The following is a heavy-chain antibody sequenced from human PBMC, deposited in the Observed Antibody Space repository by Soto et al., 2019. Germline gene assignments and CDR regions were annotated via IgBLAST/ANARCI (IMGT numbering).Heavy chain of an antibody. J-gene: IGHJ6*02. CDR3: ARVPWGSGGSCYCMDV. Sequence: GASVKVSCKASGYTFTSYGISWVRQAPGQGLEWMGWISAYNGNTNYAQKLQGRVTMTTDTSTSTAYMELRSLRSDDTAVYYCARVPWGSGGSCYCMDVWGQGTTVTVSS. V-gene: IGHV1-18*01. CDR1: GYTFTSYG. D-gene: IGHD2-15*01. CDR2: ISAYNGNT.